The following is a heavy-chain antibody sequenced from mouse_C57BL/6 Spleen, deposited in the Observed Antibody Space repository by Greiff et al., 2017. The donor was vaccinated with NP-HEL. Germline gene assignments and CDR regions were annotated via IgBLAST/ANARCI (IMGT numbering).Heavy chain of an antibody. CDR2: IYPGDGDT. CDR3: ARALYDYDEEGYAMDY. J-gene: IGHJ4*01. D-gene: IGHD2-4*01. CDR1: GYAFSSSW. V-gene: IGHV1-82*01. Sequence: VQLKESGPELVKPGASVKISCKASGYAFSSSWMNWVKQRPGKGLEWIGRIYPGDGDTNYNGKFKGKATLTADKSSSTAYMQLSSLTSEDSAVYFCARALYDYDEEGYAMDYWGQGTSVTVSS.